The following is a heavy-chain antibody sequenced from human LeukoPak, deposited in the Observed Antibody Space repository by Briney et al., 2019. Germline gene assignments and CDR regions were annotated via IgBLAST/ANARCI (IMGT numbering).Heavy chain of an antibody. CDR2: ISYDGSNK. CDR3: AKDMVPDGRYSVDQ. V-gene: IGHV3-30*18. CDR1: GFTFSSYG. Sequence: GRSLRLSCAASGFTFSSYGMHWVRQAPGKGLEWVAVISYDGSNKYYADSVKGRFTISRDNSKNTLYLQMNSLRAEDTAVYYCAKDMVPDGRYSVDQWGQGTLVTVSS. D-gene: IGHD3-10*01. J-gene: IGHJ4*02.